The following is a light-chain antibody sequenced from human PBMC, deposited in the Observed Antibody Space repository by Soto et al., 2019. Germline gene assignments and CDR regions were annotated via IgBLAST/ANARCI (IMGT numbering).Light chain of an antibody. CDR3: SSYTTSNTRQIV. Sequence: QSVLPQPASVSGSPGQSITISCTRTSSDVGGYNYVSWYQHHPGKAPKLIIYDVSNRPSGVSICFSGSKSDNTASLTISGLQPEDEADYHCSSYTTSNTRQIVFGTGTKVNVL. CDR1: SSDVGGYNY. V-gene: IGLV2-14*03. J-gene: IGLJ1*01. CDR2: DVS.